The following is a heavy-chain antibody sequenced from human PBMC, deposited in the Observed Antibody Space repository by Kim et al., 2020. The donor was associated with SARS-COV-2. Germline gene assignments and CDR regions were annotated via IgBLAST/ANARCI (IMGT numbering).Heavy chain of an antibody. J-gene: IGHJ3*02. Sequence: AQKFQGRVTITADKSTSTAYIEVTNLRSEDTAVYYCARDAYSSWFGSFEIWGQGTMVTVSS. V-gene: IGHV1-69*04. CDR3: ARDAYSSWFGSFEI. D-gene: IGHD6-13*01.